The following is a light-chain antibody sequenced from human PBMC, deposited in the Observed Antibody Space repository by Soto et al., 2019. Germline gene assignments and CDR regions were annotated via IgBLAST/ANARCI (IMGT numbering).Light chain of an antibody. CDR2: DAS. CDR1: QSVSRY. Sequence: EIVLTQSPATLSLSPGERATLSCRASQSVSRYLAWYQQKPGQAPRLLIYDASSRAIGIPARFSGSGSGTDFTLTISSLEPEDFAGYYCQQRNNWPPGYSFGQGTKLEIK. CDR3: QQRNNWPPGYS. V-gene: IGKV3-11*01. J-gene: IGKJ2*03.